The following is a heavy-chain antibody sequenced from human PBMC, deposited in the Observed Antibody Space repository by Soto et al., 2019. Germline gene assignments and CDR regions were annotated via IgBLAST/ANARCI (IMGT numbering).Heavy chain of an antibody. CDR1: GGSITRGGYY. Sequence: QVQLQESGPGLVKPSETLSLTCTVSGGSITRGGYYWSWIRQHPGKGLEWIGYIYNSGTTYYNPSLQSRVTISVDTSNNQFSLKLTSVSAADTAVYYCARDPAPWGQGTLVTVSS. V-gene: IGHV4-31*03. CDR2: IYNSGTT. CDR3: ARDPAP. J-gene: IGHJ5*02.